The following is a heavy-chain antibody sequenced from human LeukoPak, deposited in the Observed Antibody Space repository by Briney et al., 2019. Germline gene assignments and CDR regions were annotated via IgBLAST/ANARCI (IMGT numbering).Heavy chain of an antibody. J-gene: IGHJ4*02. Sequence: ASVKVSCKASGYTFTSYDINWVRQATGQGLEWMGWMNPNSGNTGYAQKFQGRVTMTRYTSISTAYMELSSLRSEDTAVYYCAREVYSGYGCFDYWGQGTLVTVSS. CDR2: MNPNSGNT. D-gene: IGHD5-12*01. CDR3: AREVYSGYGCFDY. CDR1: GYTFTSYD. V-gene: IGHV1-8*01.